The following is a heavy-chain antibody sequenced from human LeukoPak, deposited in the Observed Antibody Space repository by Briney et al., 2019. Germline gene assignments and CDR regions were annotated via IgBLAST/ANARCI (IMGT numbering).Heavy chain of an antibody. Sequence: SETLSLTCTVSGGSISSSSYYWGWIRQPPGKGLEWIGSIYYSGSTYYNPSLKSRVTISVDTSKNQFSLKLSSVTAADTAVYYCASADYGSGSSFDYWGQGTLVTVSS. D-gene: IGHD3-10*01. CDR3: ASADYGSGSSFDY. J-gene: IGHJ4*02. V-gene: IGHV4-39*07. CDR1: GGSISSSSYY. CDR2: IYYSGST.